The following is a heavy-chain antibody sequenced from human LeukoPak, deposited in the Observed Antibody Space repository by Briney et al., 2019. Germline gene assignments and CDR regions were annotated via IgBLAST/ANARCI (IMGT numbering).Heavy chain of an antibody. J-gene: IGHJ4*02. Sequence: PSETLPLTCTVSGGSISSYYWSWIRQPPGKGLEWIGYIYYSGSTNYNPSLKSRVTISVDTSKNQFSLKLSSVTAADTAVYYCARDYSSSWYGGYFDYWGQGTLVTVSS. CDR1: GGSISSYY. CDR2: IYYSGST. CDR3: ARDYSSSWYGGYFDY. D-gene: IGHD6-13*01. V-gene: IGHV4-59*01.